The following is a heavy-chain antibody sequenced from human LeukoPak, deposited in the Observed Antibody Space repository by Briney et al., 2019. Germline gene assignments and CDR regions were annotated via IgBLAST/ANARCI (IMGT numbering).Heavy chain of an antibody. CDR1: GFTFSNYW. Sequence: PGGSLRLSCAASGFTFSNYWMHWVRQAPGKGLVWVSRINTDGSSTSYADSVKGRFTISRDNAKNTLYLQMNSLRAEDTAVYYCAKFTSGFWSGYGFFDYWGQGTLVTVSS. CDR3: AKFTSGFWSGYGFFDY. CDR2: INTDGSST. D-gene: IGHD3-3*01. J-gene: IGHJ4*02. V-gene: IGHV3-74*01.